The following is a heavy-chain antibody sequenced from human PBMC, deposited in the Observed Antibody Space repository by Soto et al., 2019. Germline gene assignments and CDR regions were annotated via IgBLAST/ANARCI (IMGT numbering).Heavy chain of an antibody. Sequence: GGSLRLSCAASGFTFSSYGMHWVRQAPGKGLEWVAVISYDGNNKYYADSVKGRFTISRDNSKNTLYLQMNSLRAEDTAVYYCAKDFTSSGPGYWGQGTLVTVSS. V-gene: IGHV3-30*18. D-gene: IGHD6-19*01. J-gene: IGHJ4*02. CDR3: AKDFTSSGPGY. CDR2: ISYDGNNK. CDR1: GFTFSSYG.